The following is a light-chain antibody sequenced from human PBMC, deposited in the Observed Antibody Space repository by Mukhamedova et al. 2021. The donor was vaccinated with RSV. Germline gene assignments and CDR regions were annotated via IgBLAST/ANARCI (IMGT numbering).Light chain of an antibody. V-gene: IGKV3-20*01. CDR3: QQYGSSPPDT. Sequence: GERATLSCRASQSVSSSYLAWYQQKPGQAPRLLIYGASSRATGIPDRFSGSESGTDFTLTISRLEPEDFAVYYCQQYGSSPPDTF. CDR1: QSVSSSY. J-gene: IGKJ2*01. CDR2: GAS.